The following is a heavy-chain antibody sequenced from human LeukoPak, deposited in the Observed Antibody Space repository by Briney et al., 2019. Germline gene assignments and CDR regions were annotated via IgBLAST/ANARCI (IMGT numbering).Heavy chain of an antibody. V-gene: IGHV3-30*02. Sequence: GGSLRLSCAASGFTFSSYGMHWVRQAPGKGLEWVAFIRYDGSDQYYADSVKGRFIISRDNSKNTLYLQMNSLRVEDTAVYYCAKALSGYKPPNYYYYMDVWGKGTTVSVSS. CDR2: IRYDGSDQ. J-gene: IGHJ6*03. CDR1: GFTFSSYG. D-gene: IGHD3-3*01. CDR3: AKALSGYKPPNYYYYMDV.